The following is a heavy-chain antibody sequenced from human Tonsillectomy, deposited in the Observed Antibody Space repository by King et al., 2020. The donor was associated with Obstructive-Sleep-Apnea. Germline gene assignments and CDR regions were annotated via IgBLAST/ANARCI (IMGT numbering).Heavy chain of an antibody. Sequence: VQLQQWGEGLLKPSETLSLTCAVYGGSFSGYYWTWIRQPPGKGLEWIGEINHIGGTNYNPSLKSRVTVSVDTSMNRFSLRLSSVTAAVTAVYYCARSIVPTILFDYWGQGTLVTVSS. V-gene: IGHV4-34*01. CDR3: ARSIVPTILFDY. D-gene: IGHD5-12*01. CDR2: INHIGGT. J-gene: IGHJ4*02. CDR1: GGSFSGYY.